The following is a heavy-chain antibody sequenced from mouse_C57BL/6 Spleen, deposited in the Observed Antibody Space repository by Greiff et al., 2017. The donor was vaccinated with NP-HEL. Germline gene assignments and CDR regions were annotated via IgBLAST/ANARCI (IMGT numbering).Heavy chain of an antibody. D-gene: IGHD1-1*01. CDR2: IDPSDSET. CDR1: GYTFTSYW. V-gene: IGHV1-52*01. Sequence: QVQLQQPGAELVRPGSSVKLSCKASGYTFTSYWMHWVKQRPIQGLEWIGNIDPSDSETHYNQKFKDKATLTVDKSSSTAYMPLSSLTSEDAAVYYCARGYYGSRRGYYFDYWGQGTTLTVSS. J-gene: IGHJ2*01. CDR3: ARGYYGSRRGYYFDY.